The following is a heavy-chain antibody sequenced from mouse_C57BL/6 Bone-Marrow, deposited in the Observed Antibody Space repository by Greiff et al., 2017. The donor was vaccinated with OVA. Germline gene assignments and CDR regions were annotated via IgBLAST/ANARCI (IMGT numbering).Heavy chain of an antibody. J-gene: IGHJ3*01. V-gene: IGHV1-55*01. CDR3: ARSSYGRAWFAY. CDR2: IYPGSGST. Sequence: QVQLQQSGAELVKPGASVKMSCKASGYTFTSYWITWVKQRPGQGLEWIGDIYPGSGSTNYNEKFKSKATLTVDTSSSTAYMQLSSLTSEDSAVYYCARSSYGRAWFAYWGQGTLVTVSA. CDR1: GYTFTSYW. D-gene: IGHD1-1*01.